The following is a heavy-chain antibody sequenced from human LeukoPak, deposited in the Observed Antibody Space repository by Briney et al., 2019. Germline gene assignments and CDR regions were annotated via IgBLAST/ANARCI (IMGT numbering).Heavy chain of an antibody. J-gene: IGHJ6*02. V-gene: IGHV1-69*13. D-gene: IGHD1-26*01. Sequence: ASVKVSCKASGGTFSSYAISWVRQAPGQGLEWMGGIIPIFGTANYAQKFQGRVTITADESTSTAYMELSSLRSEDTAVYYCARDSGSYWSMDVWGQGTTVTVSS. CDR2: IIPIFGTA. CDR3: ARDSGSYWSMDV. CDR1: GGTFSSYA.